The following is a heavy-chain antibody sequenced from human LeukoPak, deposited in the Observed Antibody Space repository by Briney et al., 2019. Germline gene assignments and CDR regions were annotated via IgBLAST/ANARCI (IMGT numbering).Heavy chain of an antibody. CDR1: GYTFTSYY. CDR3: ARDFGGGITMIVVVIGNY. CDR2: INPSGGST. Sequence: ASVKVSCKASGYTFTSYYMHWVRQAPGQGLEWMGIINPSGGSTSYAQKFQGRVTMTRDTYTSTVYMELSSLRSEDTAVYYCARDFGGGITMIVVVIGNYWGQGTLVTVSS. V-gene: IGHV1-46*01. J-gene: IGHJ4*02. D-gene: IGHD3-22*01.